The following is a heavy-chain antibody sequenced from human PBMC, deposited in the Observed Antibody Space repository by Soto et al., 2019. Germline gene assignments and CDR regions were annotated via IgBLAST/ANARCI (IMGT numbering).Heavy chain of an antibody. D-gene: IGHD3-9*01. J-gene: IGHJ4*02. CDR2: INAGNGNT. V-gene: IGHV1-3*01. CDR1: GYSFTSYA. Sequence: ASVKVSFKASGYSFTSYAMHWVRQAPGQRLEWMGWINAGNGNTKYSQKFQGRVTITRDTSASTAYMELSSLRSEDTAVYYCARGIPHFDWLLFTPYGYWGQGTLVTFSS. CDR3: ARGIPHFDWLLFTPYGY.